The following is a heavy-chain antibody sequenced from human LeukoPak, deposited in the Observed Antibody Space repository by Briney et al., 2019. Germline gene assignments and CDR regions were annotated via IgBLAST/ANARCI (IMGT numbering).Heavy chain of an antibody. CDR3: ARGGVGVSMVHLTSWFDP. V-gene: IGHV3-30-3*01. J-gene: IGHJ5*02. CDR2: ISYDGSNK. D-gene: IGHD2-8*01. Sequence: GGSLRLSCAASGFTFSSYAMHWVRQAPGKGLEWVAVISYDGSNKYYADSVKGRFTISRDNSKNTLYLQMNSLRAEDTAVYFCARGGVGVSMVHLTSWFDPWGQGTLVTVSS. CDR1: GFTFSSYA.